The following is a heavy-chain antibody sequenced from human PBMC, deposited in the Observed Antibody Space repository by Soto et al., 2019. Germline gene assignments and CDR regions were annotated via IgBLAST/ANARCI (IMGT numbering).Heavy chain of an antibody. V-gene: IGHV4-31*03. D-gene: IGHD3-22*01. J-gene: IGHJ3*02. CDR2: IYYSGST. CDR3: ARASPPYYYDSSGYFLDAFDI. CDR1: GGSISSGGYY. Sequence: TLSLTCTVSGGSISSGGYYWSWIRQHPGKGLEWIGYIYYSGSTYYNPSLKSRVTISVDTSKNQFSLKLSSVTAADTAVYYCARASPPYYYDSSGYFLDAFDIWGQGTMVTVSS.